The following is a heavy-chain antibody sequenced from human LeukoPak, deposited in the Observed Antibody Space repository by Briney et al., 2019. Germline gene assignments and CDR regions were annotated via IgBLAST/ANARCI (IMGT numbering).Heavy chain of an antibody. CDR1: GFTFSSYS. D-gene: IGHD3-9*01. CDR2: ISSSSSYI. Sequence: GGSLRLSRAASGFTFSSYSMNWVRQAPGKGLEWVSSISSSSSYIYYADSVKGRFTISRDNAKNSLYLQMNSLRAEDTAVYYCARLRYSYWYFDLWGRGTLVTVSS. CDR3: ARLRYSYWYFDL. J-gene: IGHJ2*01. V-gene: IGHV3-21*01.